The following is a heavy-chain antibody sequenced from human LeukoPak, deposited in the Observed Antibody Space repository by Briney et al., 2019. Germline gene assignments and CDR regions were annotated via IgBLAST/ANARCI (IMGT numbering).Heavy chain of an antibody. CDR2: IYYSGST. Sequence: PSETLSLTCTVSGGSISSYYWSWIRQPPGKGLEWIGYIYYSGSTNYNPSLKSRVTISVDTSKNQFSLKLSSVTAADTAVYYCARDGGTIAAAGTPWYHGMDVWGQGTTVTVSS. J-gene: IGHJ6*02. CDR3: ARDGGTIAAAGTPWYHGMDV. D-gene: IGHD6-13*01. CDR1: GGSISSYY. V-gene: IGHV4-59*01.